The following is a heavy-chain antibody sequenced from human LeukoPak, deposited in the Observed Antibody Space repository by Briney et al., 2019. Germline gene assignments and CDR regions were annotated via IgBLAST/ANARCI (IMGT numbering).Heavy chain of an antibody. Sequence: GGSLRLSCAASGFTFSSYGMSWVRQAPGKGLECVSAISGSGGSTYYADSVKGRFTISRDNSKNNVYLQMYSLRVEDTSIYYCVRDYNWGFDYWGQGTVVTVSS. CDR2: ISGSGGST. CDR1: GFTFSSYG. D-gene: IGHD1-1*01. V-gene: IGHV3-23*01. CDR3: VRDYNWGFDY. J-gene: IGHJ4*02.